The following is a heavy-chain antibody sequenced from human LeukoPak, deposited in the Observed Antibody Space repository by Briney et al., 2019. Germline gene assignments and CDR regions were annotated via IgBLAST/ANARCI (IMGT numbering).Heavy chain of an antibody. Sequence: GGSLRLSCAASGFTFSSYAMHWVRQAPGKGLEWVAVISYDGSNRYYADSVKGRFTISRDNSKNTLYLQMNSLRAEDTAVYYCARVYGDYARVLYYYYGMDVWGQGTTVTVSS. J-gene: IGHJ6*02. CDR1: GFTFSSYA. V-gene: IGHV3-30-3*01. D-gene: IGHD4-17*01. CDR2: ISYDGSNR. CDR3: ARVYGDYARVLYYYYGMDV.